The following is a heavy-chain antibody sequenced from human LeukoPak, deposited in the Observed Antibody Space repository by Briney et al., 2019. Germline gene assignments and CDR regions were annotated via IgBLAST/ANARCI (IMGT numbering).Heavy chain of an antibody. CDR1: GYTFTSYG. D-gene: IGHD3-22*01. V-gene: IGHV1-18*01. CDR2: ISAYNGNT. CDR3: ARGYDSSGYSEDDY. Sequence: GASVKVSCKASGYTFTSYGISWVRQAPGKGLEWMGWISAYNGNTNYAQNLQGRVTMTTDTSTSTAYMELRSLRSDDTAVYYCARGYDSSGYSEDDYWGQGTLVTVSS. J-gene: IGHJ4*02.